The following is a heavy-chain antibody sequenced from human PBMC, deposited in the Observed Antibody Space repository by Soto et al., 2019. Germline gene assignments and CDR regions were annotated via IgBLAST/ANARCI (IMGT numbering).Heavy chain of an antibody. CDR1: GGSFSGYY. J-gene: IGHJ5*02. CDR3: ARADYRKKRNWFDP. D-gene: IGHD4-4*01. CDR2: INHSGST. V-gene: IGHV4-34*01. Sequence: ASETLSLTCAVYGGSFSGYYWSWIRQPPGKGLEWIGEINHSGSTNYSPSLKSRVTISVDTSKNQFSLKLSSVTAADTAVYYCARADYRKKRNWFDPWGQGTLVTVSS.